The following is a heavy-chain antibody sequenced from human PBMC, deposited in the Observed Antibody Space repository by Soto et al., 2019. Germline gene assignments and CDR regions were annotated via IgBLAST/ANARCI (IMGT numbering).Heavy chain of an antibody. D-gene: IGHD1-26*01. Sequence: HPGGSLRLSCAASGFTFSSYAMHWVRQAPGKGLEWVAVISYDGSNKYYADSVKGRFTISRDNSKNTLYLQMNSLRAEDTAVYYCARDLGELLYWGQGTLVTVSS. J-gene: IGHJ4*02. CDR1: GFTFSSYA. CDR2: ISYDGSNK. V-gene: IGHV3-30-3*01. CDR3: ARDLGELLY.